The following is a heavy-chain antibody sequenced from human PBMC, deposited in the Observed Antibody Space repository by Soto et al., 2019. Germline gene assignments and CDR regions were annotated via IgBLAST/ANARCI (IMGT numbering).Heavy chain of an antibody. CDR2: ISGSGGKT. J-gene: IGHJ4*02. D-gene: IGHD6-19*01. CDR1: GFSFSTYP. CDR3: ARIKQWLEVYFDY. Sequence: GGSLRLSCAASGFSFSTYPMVWVRQAPGKRLEAVSSISGSGGKTYYKDSVKGRFTISRDNSKNTVDLQMNSLRAEDTAVYYCARIKQWLEVYFDYWGQGTLVTVSS. V-gene: IGHV3-23*01.